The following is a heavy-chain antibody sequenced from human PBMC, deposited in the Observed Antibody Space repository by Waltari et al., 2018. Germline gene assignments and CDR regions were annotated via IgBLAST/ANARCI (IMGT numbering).Heavy chain of an antibody. Sequence: EVQLVESGAGLVQPGGSLRLSCAASGFTFSNSWMSWVRQAPGKGLEWVARIKGKADGETADYAASVKGRFTISRDDSKNTRYLQMNSLKTEDTAVYYCTTQTRYCTGSGCYAGYFEFWGQGALVTVSS. CDR2: IKGKADGETA. J-gene: IGHJ1*01. CDR1: GFTFSNSW. CDR3: TTQTRYCTGSGCYAGYFEF. D-gene: IGHD2-8*02. V-gene: IGHV3-15*01.